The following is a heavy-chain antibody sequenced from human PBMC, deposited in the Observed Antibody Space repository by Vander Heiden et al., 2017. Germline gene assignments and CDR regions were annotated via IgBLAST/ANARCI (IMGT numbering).Heavy chain of an antibody. J-gene: IGHJ4*02. V-gene: IGHV3-21*01. D-gene: IGHD5-18*01. CDR2: IDSTSSYI. Sequence: EVPLVESGGGLVTPGGSLRLSCAASGFTFNSYSMNWVRQAPGRGLEWVSSIDSTSSYIFYADSVRGRFTISRDNAKNSLYLQMNSLRVEDTAVYYCASRYSYGFLYWCQGTLVTVSS. CDR1: GFTFNSYS. CDR3: ASRYSYGFLY.